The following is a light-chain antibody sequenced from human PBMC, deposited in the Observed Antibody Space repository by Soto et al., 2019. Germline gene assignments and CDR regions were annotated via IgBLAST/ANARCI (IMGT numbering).Light chain of an antibody. J-gene: IGKJ5*01. CDR1: QSITRF. Sequence: DIQMTQSASSLYASVGDRVTITCRASQSITRFLNWYQQKPGKAPKLLIYAASSLQSGVPSRFSGSGSGTHFTLTISSLQPEYFATYYCQQNYSPPPITFGQGTRLEI. CDR3: QQNYSPPPIT. CDR2: AAS. V-gene: IGKV1-39*01.